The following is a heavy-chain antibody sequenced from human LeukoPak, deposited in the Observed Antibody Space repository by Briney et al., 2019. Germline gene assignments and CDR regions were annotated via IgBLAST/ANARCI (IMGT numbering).Heavy chain of an antibody. V-gene: IGHV3-7*01. J-gene: IGHJ4*02. D-gene: IGHD3-3*01. Sequence: GGSLRLSCAASGFTFTKYWMTWVRQAPGKGREWVANIKQDGSERNYVDTVKSRIIITRENAKNLLYMQMNSLRAEDTAVYYCARENWAPYDWGQGTLVTVSS. CDR3: ARENWAPYD. CDR1: GFTFTKYW. CDR2: IKQDGSER.